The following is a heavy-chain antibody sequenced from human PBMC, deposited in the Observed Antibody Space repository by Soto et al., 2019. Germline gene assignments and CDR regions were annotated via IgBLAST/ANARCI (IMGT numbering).Heavy chain of an antibody. CDR3: ARMETFGSLNWFDP. D-gene: IGHD3-16*01. V-gene: IGHV1-8*01. Sequence: GASVKVSCKASGYSFTNNDVSWVRQATGQGLEWIGWMNPGSGDTGYAQKFQGRVTMTRDISTATAYMELSSLRSDDTATYYCARMETFGSLNWFDPWGQGTLVTLSS. CDR2: MNPGSGDT. J-gene: IGHJ5*02. CDR1: GYSFTNND.